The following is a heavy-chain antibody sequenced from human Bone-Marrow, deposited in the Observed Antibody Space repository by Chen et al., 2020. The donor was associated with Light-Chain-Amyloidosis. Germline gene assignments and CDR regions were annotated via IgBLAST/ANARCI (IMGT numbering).Heavy chain of an antibody. CDR2: IYYTGST. D-gene: IGHD4-17*01. Sequence: QVQLQESGPGLVKPSQPLSLTCSVSGGSISSGGYYWSWIRQHPGKGLEWIGYIYYTGSTYYKPSLRGRVTMSVDTSKNQFSLRVNSVTAADTAIYYCARLDYGGSTRYYYGMDVWGQGTTVTVSS. J-gene: IGHJ6*02. V-gene: IGHV4-31*03. CDR1: GGSISSGGYY. CDR3: ARLDYGGSTRYYYGMDV.